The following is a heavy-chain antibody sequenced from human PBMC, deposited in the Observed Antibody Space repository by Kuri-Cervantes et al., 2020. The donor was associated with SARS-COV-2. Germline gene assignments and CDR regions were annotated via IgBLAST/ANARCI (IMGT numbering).Heavy chain of an antibody. Sequence: GGSLRLSCAASGFTFSSYGMHWVRQAPGKGLEWVAFISYDGSNKYYADSVKGRFTISRDNAKNSLYLQMSSLRAEDTAVYYCARDLRLGKSLDYWGQGTLVTVSS. J-gene: IGHJ4*02. CDR3: ARDLRLGKSLDY. CDR2: ISYDGSNK. CDR1: GFTFSSYG. V-gene: IGHV3-30*12. D-gene: IGHD7-27*01.